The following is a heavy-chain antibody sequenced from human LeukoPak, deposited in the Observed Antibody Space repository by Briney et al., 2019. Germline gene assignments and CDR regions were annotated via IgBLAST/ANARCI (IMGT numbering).Heavy chain of an antibody. CDR3: ARGSYFDVLSGFYYSHMDV. CDR1: GVTFSNST. V-gene: IGHV1-69*08. J-gene: IGHJ6*03. Sequence: SVKVSCKASGVTFSNSTLNWVRQAAGQGLEWMGRIIPILGTSNYAPKFRDRVSITADTSTSTASLEMSSLTSDDTALYYCARGSYFDVLSGFYYSHMDVWGEGTTVTVS. D-gene: IGHD3-3*01. CDR2: IIPILGTS.